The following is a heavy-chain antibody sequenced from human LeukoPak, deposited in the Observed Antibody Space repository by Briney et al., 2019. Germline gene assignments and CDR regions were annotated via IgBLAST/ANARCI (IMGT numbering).Heavy chain of an antibody. J-gene: IGHJ4*02. CDR1: GFTFSSYG. CDR3: AREDYDYVWGSYRYYFDY. V-gene: IGHV3-30*03. Sequence: PGGSLRLSCAASGFTFSSYGMHWVRQAPGKGLEWVAVISYDGSNKYYADSVKGRFTISRDNAKNSLYLQMNSLRDEDTAVYYCAREDYDYVWGSYRYYFDYWGQGTLVTVSS. D-gene: IGHD3-16*02. CDR2: ISYDGSNK.